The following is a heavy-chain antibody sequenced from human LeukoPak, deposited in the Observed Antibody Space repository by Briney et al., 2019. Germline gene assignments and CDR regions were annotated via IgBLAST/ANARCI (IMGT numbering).Heavy chain of an antibody. CDR1: GFIFSSYE. D-gene: IGHD2-15*01. J-gene: IGHJ4*02. Sequence: GGSLRLSCAASGFIFSSYETNWVRQAPGKGLEWVSYISSGGSIIYYADSVRGRFTISRDNAKNSLYLQMNSLRAEDTAVYYCASRHCSGGSCYWAFDYWGQGTRVTVSS. V-gene: IGHV3-48*03. CDR2: ISSGGSII. CDR3: ASRHCSGGSCYWAFDY.